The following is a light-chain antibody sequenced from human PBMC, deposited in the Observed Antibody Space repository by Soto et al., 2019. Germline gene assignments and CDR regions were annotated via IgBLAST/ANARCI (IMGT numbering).Light chain of an antibody. CDR3: QQYNSYSVT. CDR1: QSISIW. J-gene: IGKJ1*01. V-gene: IGKV1-5*03. CDR2: KAS. Sequence: DIQMTQSPSTLSASVGDTVPITCRASQSISIWLAWYQQKPGKAPKLLIYKASSLESGVPSRFSGSGSGTEFTLTISSLQPDDFATYYCQQYNSYSVTFGQGTKVDIK.